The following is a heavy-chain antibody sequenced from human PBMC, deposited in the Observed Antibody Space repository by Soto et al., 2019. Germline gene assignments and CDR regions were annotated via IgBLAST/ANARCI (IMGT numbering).Heavy chain of an antibody. Sequence: GGSLRLSCAASGFTVSSNYMSWVRQAPGKGLEWVSVIYSGGSTYYADSVKGRFTISRDNSKNTLYLQMNSLRAEDTAVYYCARGPSCGYDYRRRLCGMDVWGQGTTVTVSS. J-gene: IGHJ6*02. V-gene: IGHV3-53*01. CDR1: GFTVSSNY. CDR2: IYSGGST. D-gene: IGHD5-12*01. CDR3: ARGPSCGYDYRRRLCGMDV.